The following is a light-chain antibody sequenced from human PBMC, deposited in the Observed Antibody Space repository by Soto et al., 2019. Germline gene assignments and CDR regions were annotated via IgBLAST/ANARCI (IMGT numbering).Light chain of an antibody. CDR1: SSTIRSDT. Sequence: QSVLTQPPSASGTPGQKVTISCSGSSSTIRSDTVHWYQQLPGTAPKVLIFNNNQRPSGVPDRFSGSTSGTSASLAISGLQSEDEADYYCAAWDDSLHVWVFGGGTKLTVL. CDR2: NNN. V-gene: IGLV1-44*01. J-gene: IGLJ3*02. CDR3: AAWDDSLHVWV.